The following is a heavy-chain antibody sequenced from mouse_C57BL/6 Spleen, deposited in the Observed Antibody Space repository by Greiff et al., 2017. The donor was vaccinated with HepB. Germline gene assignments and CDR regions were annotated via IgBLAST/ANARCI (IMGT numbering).Heavy chain of an antibody. CDR3: ARARSYSGYFDY. CDR1: GYTFTDYY. CDR2: INPYNGGT. D-gene: IGHD2-10*01. Sequence: EVQLQQSGPVLVKPGASVKMSCKASGYTFTDYYMNWVKQSHGKSLEWIGVINPYNGGTSYNQKFKGKATLTVDKSSSTAYMERNSLTSADSAVYYCARARSYSGYFDYWGQGTTLTVSS. V-gene: IGHV1-19*01. J-gene: IGHJ2*01.